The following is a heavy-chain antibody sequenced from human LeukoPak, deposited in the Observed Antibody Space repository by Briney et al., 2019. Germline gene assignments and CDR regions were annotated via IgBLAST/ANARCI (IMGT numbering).Heavy chain of an antibody. J-gene: IGHJ5*02. Sequence: GGSLRLSCAASGFAFSSYSMNWVRQAPGKGLEGVSYISTSRTTIYYADSVKGRFTISRDNAKNSVDLQMNSLRAEDTAVYYCARGAAMDGPYNWFDPWGQGTLVTVSS. CDR2: ISTSRTTI. V-gene: IGHV3-48*01. D-gene: IGHD2-8*01. CDR3: ARGAAMDGPYNWFDP. CDR1: GFAFSSYS.